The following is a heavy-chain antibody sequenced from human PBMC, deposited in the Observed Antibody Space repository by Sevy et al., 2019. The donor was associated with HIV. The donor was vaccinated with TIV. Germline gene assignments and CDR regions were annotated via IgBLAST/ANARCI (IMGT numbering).Heavy chain of an antibody. Sequence: GGSLRLSCAASGFSFSIYWMSWVRQAPGKGLEWVASTKEDGSERKYVDSVKGRFIISRDNAKNLLYLQMNSLRAEDTAVYYCVRDFDKDDSGYSDCFDSWGQGTLVTVSS. V-gene: IGHV3-7*01. D-gene: IGHD3-22*01. J-gene: IGHJ5*01. CDR3: VRDFDKDDSGYSDCFDS. CDR1: GFSFSIYW. CDR2: TKEDGSER.